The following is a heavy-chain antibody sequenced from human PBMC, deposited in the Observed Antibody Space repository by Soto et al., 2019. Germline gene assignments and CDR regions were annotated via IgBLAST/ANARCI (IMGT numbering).Heavy chain of an antibody. CDR1: GFTFDDYA. V-gene: IGHV3-9*01. D-gene: IGHD3-9*01. CDR3: AKGRYYDILTGYEY. Sequence: EVQLVESGGGLVQPGRSLRLSCAASGFTFDDYAMHWVRQAPGKGLEWVSGISWNSGSIGYADSVKGRFTISRDNAKNSPYLQMNSLRAEDTALYYCAKGRYYDILTGYEYWGQGTLVTVSS. J-gene: IGHJ4*02. CDR2: ISWNSGSI.